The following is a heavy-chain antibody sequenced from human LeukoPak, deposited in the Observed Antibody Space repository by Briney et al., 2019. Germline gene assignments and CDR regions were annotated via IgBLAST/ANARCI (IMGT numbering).Heavy chain of an antibody. CDR1: GGSISSGSYY. CDR3: ARVKVIAARRWFDP. CDR2: IYTSGST. J-gene: IGHJ5*02. D-gene: IGHD6-6*01. Sequence: SQTLSLTCTVSGGSISSGSYYWSWIRQPAGKGLEWIGRIYTSGSTNYNPSLESRVTISVDTSKNQFSLKLSSVTAADTAVYYCARVKVIAARRWFDPWGQGTLVTVSS. V-gene: IGHV4-61*02.